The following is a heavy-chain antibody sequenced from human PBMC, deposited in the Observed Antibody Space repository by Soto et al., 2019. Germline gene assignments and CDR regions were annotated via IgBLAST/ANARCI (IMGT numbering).Heavy chain of an antibody. J-gene: IGHJ4*02. CDR2: IYDSGST. CDR3: AAPPRY. Sequence: QVQLQESGPGLVKPSETLSLTCTVSGGSISSYYWSWIRQPPGKGLEWIGYIYDSGSTNYNPSLKTRVTISVDTSKNQFSLKLTSVTAADTAVYYCAAPPRYWGQGTLVTVSS. V-gene: IGHV4-59*01. D-gene: IGHD6-6*01. CDR1: GGSISSYY.